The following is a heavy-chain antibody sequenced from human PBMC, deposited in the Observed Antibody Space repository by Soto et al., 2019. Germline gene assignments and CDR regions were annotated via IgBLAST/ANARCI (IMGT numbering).Heavy chain of an antibody. CDR2: IYYSGST. V-gene: IGHV4-30-4*01. CDR3: ARDVRLGELSPEKAFDI. CDR1: GGSISSGDYY. D-gene: IGHD3-16*02. Sequence: QVQLQESGPGLVKPSQTLSLTCTVSGGSISSGDYYWSWIRQPPGKGLERIGYIYYSGSTYYNPSLKSRVTISVDTSKNQFSLKLSSVTAADTAVYYCARDVRLGELSPEKAFDIWGQGTMVTVSS. J-gene: IGHJ3*02.